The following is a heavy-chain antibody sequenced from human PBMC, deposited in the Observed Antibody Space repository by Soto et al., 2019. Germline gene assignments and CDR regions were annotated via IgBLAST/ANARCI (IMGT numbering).Heavy chain of an antibody. Sequence: QVQLQESGPGLVKPSETLSLTCTVSSGSISFYYWSWIRQPPGKGLEWIGYIYYNGSTNCNPSLKSRVTISVDTSKNHFSLKLSSVTAADTAVYYCVRGSNYYGSGSYWLDYWGQGTLVTVSS. CDR2: IYYNGST. CDR1: SGSISFYY. V-gene: IGHV4-59*01. D-gene: IGHD3-10*01. CDR3: VRGSNYYGSGSYWLDY. J-gene: IGHJ4*02.